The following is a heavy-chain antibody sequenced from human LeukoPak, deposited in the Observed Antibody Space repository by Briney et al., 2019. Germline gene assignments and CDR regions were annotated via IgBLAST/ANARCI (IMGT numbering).Heavy chain of an antibody. V-gene: IGHV4-38-2*01. J-gene: IGHJ5*02. CDR3: ASQEVVVAATPDWFDP. Sequence: SETLSLTCAVSGYSISSGYYWGWIRQPPGKGLECNGSIYHSRSTYYNPSLKSRVTIPIHTPKNQFSLKLSSVTAADTAVYYCASQEVVVAATPDWFDPWGQGTLVTVSS. CDR1: GYSISSGYY. CDR2: IYHSRST. D-gene: IGHD2-15*01.